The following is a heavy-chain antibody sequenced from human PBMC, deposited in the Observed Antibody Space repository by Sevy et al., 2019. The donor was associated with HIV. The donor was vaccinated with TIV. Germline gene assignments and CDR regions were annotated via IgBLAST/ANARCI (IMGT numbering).Heavy chain of an antibody. V-gene: IGHV3-7*03. J-gene: IGHJ4*02. Sequence: GGSLRLSCAASGFTFSSYWMSWVRQAPGKGLEWVANIKQDGSEKYYVDSVKGRFTISRDNAKNSLYLKMNSLRAEDTAVYYCARVGYDFWKGYDFDYWGQGTLVTVSS. CDR2: IKQDGSEK. CDR1: GFTFSSYW. CDR3: ARVGYDFWKGYDFDY. D-gene: IGHD3-3*01.